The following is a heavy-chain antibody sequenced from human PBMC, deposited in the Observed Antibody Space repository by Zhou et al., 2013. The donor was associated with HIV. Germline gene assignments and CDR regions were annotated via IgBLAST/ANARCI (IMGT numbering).Heavy chain of an antibody. CDR1: GGTFNNYA. CDR3: ARVMVFGDSSGYLDY. J-gene: IGHJ4*02. V-gene: IGHV1-69*12. CDR2: IIPIFGTA. D-gene: IGHD3-22*01. Sequence: QVQLVQSGAEVKKPGSSVKVSCKASGGTFNNYAISWLRQAPGQGLEWMGGIIPIFGTANYAQKFQGRVTIIADESTSTAYMELSSLRSDDTAVYYCARVMVFGDSSGYLDYWGQGTLVTVSS.